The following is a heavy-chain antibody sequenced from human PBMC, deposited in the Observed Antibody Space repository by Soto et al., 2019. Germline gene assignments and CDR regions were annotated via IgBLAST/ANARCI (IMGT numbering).Heavy chain of an antibody. J-gene: IGHJ3*02. V-gene: IGHV3-13*01. Sequence: EVQLVESGGGLVQPGGSLRLSCAASGFTFSSYDMHWVRQATGKGLEWVSAIGTAGDTYYPGSVKGRFTISRENAKNSLYLQMNSLRAGDTAVYYCARVALDRGDATGAFDIWGQGTMVTVSS. CDR3: ARVALDRGDATGAFDI. D-gene: IGHD4-17*01. CDR2: IGTAGDT. CDR1: GFTFSSYD.